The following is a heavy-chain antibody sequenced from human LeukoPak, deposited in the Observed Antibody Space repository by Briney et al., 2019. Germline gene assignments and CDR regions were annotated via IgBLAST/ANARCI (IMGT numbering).Heavy chain of an antibody. CDR2: IYPDDSDT. CDR1: GNTFTSHR. D-gene: IGHD1-26*01. V-gene: IGHV5-51*01. Sequence: GESLKISCKGSGNTFTSHRIGWVRQMPGKGLEWMGIIYPDDSDTRYSPSFQGQVTISADKLISTAYLQWSSLKASDTAMYYCARQSEERFFDLWGRGTLVTVSS. CDR3: ARQSEERFFDL. J-gene: IGHJ2*01.